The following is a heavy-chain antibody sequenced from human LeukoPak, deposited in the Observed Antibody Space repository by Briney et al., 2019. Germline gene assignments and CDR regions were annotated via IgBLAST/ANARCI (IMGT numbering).Heavy chain of an antibody. V-gene: IGHV4-39*01. CDR3: ARHAYGDYGVFQH. D-gene: IGHD4-17*01. J-gene: IGHJ1*01. Sequence: SETLSLTCTVSGGSISGSNYYWGWIRQPPGKGLEWIGSIHYSGNTYYIPSLKSRVTISVDTSKNQFSLKLSSVTAADTAVYYCARHAYGDYGVFQHWGQGTLVTVSS. CDR2: IHYSGNT. CDR1: GGSISGSNYY.